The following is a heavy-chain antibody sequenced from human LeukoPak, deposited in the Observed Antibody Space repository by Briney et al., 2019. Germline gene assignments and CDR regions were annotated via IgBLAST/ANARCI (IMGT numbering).Heavy chain of an antibody. CDR2: IDPSDSYT. V-gene: IGHV5-10-1*01. D-gene: IGHD3-3*01. CDR3: AGHTRGPFGMDV. CDR1: GHSFTSYW. J-gene: IGHJ6*02. Sequence: GESLQISCQGSGHSFTSYWISWVRQMPGKGLEWMGRIDPSDSYTNYSPSFQGHVTISADKSISTAYLQWSSLKASDTAMYYCAGHTRGPFGMDVWGQGTTVTVSS.